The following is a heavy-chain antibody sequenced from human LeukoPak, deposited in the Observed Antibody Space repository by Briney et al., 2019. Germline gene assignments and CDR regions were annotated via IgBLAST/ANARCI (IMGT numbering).Heavy chain of an antibody. J-gene: IGHJ4*02. D-gene: IGHD4-17*01. CDR2: ITSSGSHM. CDR3: ASFMTTVTIPDY. CDR1: GFTFRSYS. V-gene: IGHV3-21*01. Sequence: GGSPRLSCAASGFTFRSYSMNWVRQAPGKRLEWLSSITSSGSHMYYADSVKGRFTISRDNAKSSLYLQMNSLSAEDTAVYYCASFMTTVTIPDYWGQGTLVTVSS.